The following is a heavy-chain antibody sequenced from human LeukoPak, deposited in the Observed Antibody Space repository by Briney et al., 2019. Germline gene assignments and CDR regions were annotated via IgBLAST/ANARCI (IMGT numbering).Heavy chain of an antibody. CDR2: ISWNGVIM. V-gene: IGHV3-9*01. J-gene: IGHJ4*02. Sequence: GGSLRLSCAASGFNFSNYAMRWIRLAPGKGLEWLSGISWNGVIMTYADSVKGRFTISRDNARNSLFLQMNSLRDEDTALYYGATRREREAFPYGGQGTLVTVSS. CDR1: GFNFSNYA. D-gene: IGHD6-6*01. CDR3: ATRREREAFPY.